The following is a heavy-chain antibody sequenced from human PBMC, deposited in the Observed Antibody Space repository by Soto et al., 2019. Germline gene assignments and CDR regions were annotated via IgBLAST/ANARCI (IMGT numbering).Heavy chain of an antibody. CDR1: GFTFSTYA. D-gene: IGHD6-19*01. Sequence: GGSLRLSCAASGFTFSTYAMSWVRQAPGKGLEWVSAISASGATTYYADSVKGRFTISRDNSKSTLYLQVNSLRAEDTAVYYCAKDRKSGSGWYWDYWGQGTLVTVSS. CDR3: AKDRKSGSGWYWDY. J-gene: IGHJ4*02. CDR2: ISASGATT. V-gene: IGHV3-23*01.